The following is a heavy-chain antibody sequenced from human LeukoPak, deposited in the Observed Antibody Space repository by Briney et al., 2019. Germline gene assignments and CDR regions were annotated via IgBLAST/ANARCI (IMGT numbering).Heavy chain of an antibody. V-gene: IGHV1-8*01. D-gene: IGHD5-12*01. CDR2: MNPNSANT. J-gene: IGHJ3*01. Sequence: ASVKVSCKASGNTFTTYDINWVRQATGQGLEWRGWMNPNSANTGYAQKFQGRVTMTRNTSITTAYMELGSLRSEDTAVYYCARAFSSGYDSYAAFDLWGQGTMVTVSS. CDR3: ARAFSSGYDSYAAFDL. CDR1: GNTFTTYD.